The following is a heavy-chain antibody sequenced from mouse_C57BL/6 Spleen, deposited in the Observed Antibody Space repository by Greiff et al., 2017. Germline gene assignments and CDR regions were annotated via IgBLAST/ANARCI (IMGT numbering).Heavy chain of an antibody. CDR1: GYSITSGYY. V-gene: IGHV3-6*01. D-gene: IGHD2-3*01. Sequence: VQLKESGPGLVKPSQSLSLTCSVTGYSITSGYYWNWIRQFPGNKLEWMGYISYDGSNNYNPSLKNRISITRDTSKNQFFLKLNSVTTEDTATYYCARDGGYYLLHFDYWGQGTTLTVSS. J-gene: IGHJ2*01. CDR3: ARDGGYYLLHFDY. CDR2: ISYDGSN.